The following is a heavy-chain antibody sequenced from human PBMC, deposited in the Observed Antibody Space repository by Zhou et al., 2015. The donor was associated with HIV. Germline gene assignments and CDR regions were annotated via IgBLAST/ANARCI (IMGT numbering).Heavy chain of an antibody. V-gene: IGHV1-69*01. J-gene: IGHJ4*02. CDR1: GGTFSSYA. CDR2: IIPIFGTA. D-gene: IGHD5-24*01. Sequence: QVQLVQSGAEVKKPGSSVKVSCKASGGTFSSYAISWVRQAPGQGLEWMGGIIPIFGTANYAQKFQGRVTITADESTSTAYMELSSLRSEDTAVYYCARVKGVEMATMTGIIDYWGQGTLVTVSS. CDR3: ARVKGVEMATMTGIIDY.